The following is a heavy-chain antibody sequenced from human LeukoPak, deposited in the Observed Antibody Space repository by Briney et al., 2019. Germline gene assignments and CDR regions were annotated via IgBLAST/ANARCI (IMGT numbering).Heavy chain of an antibody. Sequence: GGSLRLSCAASGFTFSSYRMNWVRQAPGKGLEWVSYISRSSGTIYYADSVKGRFTISRDNAKNSLCLQMNSLRDEDTAVYYCARDYGDYVGQGTLVTVSS. J-gene: IGHJ4*02. CDR2: ISRSSGTI. D-gene: IGHD4-17*01. CDR3: ARDYGDY. CDR1: GFTFSSYR. V-gene: IGHV3-48*02.